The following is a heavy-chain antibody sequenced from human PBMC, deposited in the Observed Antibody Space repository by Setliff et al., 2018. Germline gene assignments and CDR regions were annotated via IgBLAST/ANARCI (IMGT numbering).Heavy chain of an antibody. Sequence: SVKVSSKASGGSFSTYAISWARQAPGQGLEWMGVIIPIFGTTNNAQKFQGRVTITADESTSTAYMELSSLRSEDTAVYYCARANYFDSSGHSVYGMDVWGQGTTVTVSS. CDR1: GGSFSTYA. CDR2: IIPIFGTT. CDR3: ARANYFDSSGHSVYGMDV. D-gene: IGHD3-22*01. V-gene: IGHV1-69*13. J-gene: IGHJ6*02.